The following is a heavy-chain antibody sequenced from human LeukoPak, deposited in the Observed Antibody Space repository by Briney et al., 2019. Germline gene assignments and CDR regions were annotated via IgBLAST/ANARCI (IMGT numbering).Heavy chain of an antibody. Sequence: GGSLRLSCAASGFTFSSYAMSWVRQAPGKGLEWVSAVSASGGSTYYADSVKGRFTISRDNSKNTLYLQMNSLRVEDTAVYYCAKSRSYFDYWGQGTLVTVSS. V-gene: IGHV3-23*01. CDR1: GFTFSSYA. J-gene: IGHJ4*02. CDR3: AKSRSYFDY. CDR2: VSASGGST.